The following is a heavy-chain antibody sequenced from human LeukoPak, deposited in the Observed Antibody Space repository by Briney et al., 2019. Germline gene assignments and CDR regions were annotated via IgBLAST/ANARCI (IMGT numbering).Heavy chain of an antibody. CDR3: ARRLVGSNDGYDV. D-gene: IGHD1-26*01. CDR2: INPNTGGT. Sequence: AASVKVSCKASGYTFTGYYMHWVRQAPGQGLEWMGWINPNTGGTSYAQIFQDRVTMTRDTSISTAYMELSGLRSDDTAVYYCARRLVGSNDGYDVWGQGTMVTVSS. CDR1: GYTFTGYY. J-gene: IGHJ3*01. V-gene: IGHV1-2*02.